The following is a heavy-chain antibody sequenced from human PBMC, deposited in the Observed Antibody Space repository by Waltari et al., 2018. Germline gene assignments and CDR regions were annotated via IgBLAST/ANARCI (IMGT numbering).Heavy chain of an antibody. CDR1: GYTFTSYG. CDR2: ISAYNGNT. D-gene: IGHD4-17*01. CDR3: ARDGDYGDYYDY. Sequence: QVQLLQSGAEVTKPGASVKVSCKASGYTFTSYGISCGRQAPGQGLEWMGWISAYNGNTNYAQKFQGRVTMTTDTSTSTAYMELRSLRSDDTAVYYCARDGDYGDYYDYWGQGTLVTVSS. J-gene: IGHJ4*02. V-gene: IGHV1-18*01.